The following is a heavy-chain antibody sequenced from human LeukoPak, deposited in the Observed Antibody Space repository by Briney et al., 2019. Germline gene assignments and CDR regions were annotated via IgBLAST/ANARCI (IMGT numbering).Heavy chain of an antibody. CDR1: GFTFTSYW. Sequence: GGSLRLSCAASGFTFTSYWMAWVRQAPGRGLEWVANINPDGDGEYYLDSVRGRFTISRDNAKNSLYLQTSSLRAEDTAVYYCARSLGYCSSTSCYNYYYYGMDVWGQGTTVTVSS. V-gene: IGHV3-7*01. D-gene: IGHD2-2*02. J-gene: IGHJ6*02. CDR3: ARSLGYCSSTSCYNYYYYGMDV. CDR2: INPDGDGE.